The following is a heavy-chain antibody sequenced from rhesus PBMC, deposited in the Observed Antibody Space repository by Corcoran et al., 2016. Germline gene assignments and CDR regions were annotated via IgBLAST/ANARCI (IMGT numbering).Heavy chain of an antibody. CDR3: AGGHSYTWLY. V-gene: IGHV4-80*01. Sequence: QVQLQESGPGLVKPSETLSLTCAVSGDSFRSYWWTWIRLPPGKALEWLGEIKGVRGHTTTTPSLQSRLTISRDAAKNQFSRGLSSVTAADMAVYYCAGGHSYTWLYWGQGVLVIVSS. D-gene: IGHD5-12*01. J-gene: IGHJ4*01. CDR1: GDSFRSYW. CDR2: IKGVRGHT.